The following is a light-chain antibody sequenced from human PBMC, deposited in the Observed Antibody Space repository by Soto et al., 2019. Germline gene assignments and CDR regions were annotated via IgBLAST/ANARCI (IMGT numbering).Light chain of an antibody. CDR1: SSDVGGYNY. CDR2: EVS. J-gene: IGLJ7*01. Sequence: QSVLTQPASVSGSPGQSITISCTGTSSDVGGYNYVSWYQQHPGKAPKLMIYEVSNRPSGVSNRFSGSKSGNTASLTISGLQVEDEADYYCSSYTSSSTLVFGGGTQLTVL. V-gene: IGLV2-14*01. CDR3: SSYTSSSTLV.